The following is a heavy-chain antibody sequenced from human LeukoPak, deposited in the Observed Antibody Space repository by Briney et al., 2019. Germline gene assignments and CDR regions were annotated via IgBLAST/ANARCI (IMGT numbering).Heavy chain of an antibody. Sequence: GGSLRLSCAASGFTFSTYGMGWVRQAPGKGLEWVSSINDNGGTSTWYADSVKGRFTISRDNSKSTLYLQMNSLRADDTAVYYCAKEGVQTPSDWYFDLWGRGTLVTVSS. J-gene: IGHJ2*01. V-gene: IGHV3-23*01. D-gene: IGHD4/OR15-4a*01. CDR1: GFTFSTYG. CDR2: INDNGGTST. CDR3: AKEGVQTPSDWYFDL.